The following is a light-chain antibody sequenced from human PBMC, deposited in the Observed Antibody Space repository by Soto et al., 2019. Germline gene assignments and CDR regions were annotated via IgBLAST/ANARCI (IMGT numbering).Light chain of an antibody. V-gene: IGLV2-8*01. CDR2: EVS. Sequence: QSVLTQPPSASGSPGQSVTISCTGTSSDVGGYDYVSWYQQHPGKAPKLMIYEVSKRPSGVPDRFSGSKSGNTASLTVSGLQAEDEADYYCSSHAGTNGAYAFGTGTKVTVL. CDR3: SSHAGTNGAYA. CDR1: SSDVGGYDY. J-gene: IGLJ1*01.